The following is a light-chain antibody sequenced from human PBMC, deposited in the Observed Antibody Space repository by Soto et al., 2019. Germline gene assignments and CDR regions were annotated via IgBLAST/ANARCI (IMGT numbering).Light chain of an antibody. V-gene: IGKV3-11*01. CDR1: QSVSTF. J-gene: IGKJ5*01. CDR3: QQRGDWPPIT. Sequence: ELAFTQSPCPLSLSPGERAILSCRASQSVSTFLAWFQQKPGQPPRLLIYNASNRTTGIPARFSGSGSGTDFTLTISSLEPEDFAVYYCQQRGDWPPITFGQGTRLEIK. CDR2: NAS.